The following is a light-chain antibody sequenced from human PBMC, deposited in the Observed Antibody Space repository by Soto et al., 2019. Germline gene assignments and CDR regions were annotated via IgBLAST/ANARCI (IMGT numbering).Light chain of an antibody. CDR2: ENH. Sequence: QSVLTQPPSVSAAPGQTVTISCSGSTSDIGSNYVSWYQQLPGTAPKLLIYENHNRPAEIPDRFSGSKSGTSATLDIAGLQTGDEADYYCGSWDSSLSIGVFGGGNKVTVL. J-gene: IGLJ2*01. CDR1: TSDIGSNY. V-gene: IGLV1-51*01. CDR3: GSWDSSLSIGV.